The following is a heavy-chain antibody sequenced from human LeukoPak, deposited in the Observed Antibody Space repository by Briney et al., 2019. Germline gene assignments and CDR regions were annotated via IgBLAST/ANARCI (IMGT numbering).Heavy chain of an antibody. D-gene: IGHD2/OR15-2a*01. J-gene: IGHJ3*01. V-gene: IGHV3-23*01. CDR2: ISNKGDRK. Sequence: GGTLRLSCAASVFTFDNYAMSGVRQAPGKGLEWVSGISNKGDRKYYTDSVKRRFTISRDNPKNTLPVQMNSLRAEDTAVYYCAKYRTPFYFDSFDVWGLGTMVTVSS. CDR1: VFTFDNYA. CDR3: AKYRTPFYFDSFDV.